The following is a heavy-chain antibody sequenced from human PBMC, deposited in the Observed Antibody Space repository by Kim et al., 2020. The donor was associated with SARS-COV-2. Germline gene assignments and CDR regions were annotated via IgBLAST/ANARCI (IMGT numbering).Heavy chain of an antibody. CDR2: INPNSGGT. CDR3: AREINCSSTSCYNAFDI. J-gene: IGHJ3*02. D-gene: IGHD2-2*02. CDR1: GYTFTGYY. Sequence: ASVKVSCKASGYTFTGYYMHWVRQAPGQGLEWMGWINPNSGGTNYAQKFQGRVTMTRDTSISTAYMELSRLRSDDTAVYYCAREINCSSTSCYNAFDIWGQGTMVTVSS. V-gene: IGHV1-2*02.